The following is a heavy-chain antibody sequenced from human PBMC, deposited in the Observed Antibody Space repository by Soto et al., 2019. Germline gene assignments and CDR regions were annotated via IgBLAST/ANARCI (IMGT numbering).Heavy chain of an antibody. D-gene: IGHD3-10*01. J-gene: IGHJ4*02. CDR3: VRDPMVKGVITYFDY. CDR2: ISTFAKTI. V-gene: IGHV3-11*01. CDR1: GFTFGDIY. Sequence: QVQLVESGGGLVKPGGSLRLSCAASGFTFGDIYMSRVRQAPGKGLEWVAFISTFAKTIDYADSLKGRFTISRDNAKDSLYLEMNSLRAEDTAVYYCVRDPMVKGVITYFDYWGQGILVSVSS.